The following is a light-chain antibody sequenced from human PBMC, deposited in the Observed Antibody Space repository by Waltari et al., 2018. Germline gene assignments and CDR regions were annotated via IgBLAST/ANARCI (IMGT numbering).Light chain of an antibody. J-gene: IGKJ3*01. CDR1: QSVLYSSNNKNY. CDR2: WAS. V-gene: IGKV4-1*01. Sequence: DIVMTQSPDSLTVSLGERATSNCNSTQSVLYSSNNKNYLACYQHKPGQPPKLLIYWASTRESGVPDRLSGSGSGTDFTLTISSLQAEDVAVYYCHQYYNIPFTFGPGTKVDIK. CDR3: HQYYNIPFT.